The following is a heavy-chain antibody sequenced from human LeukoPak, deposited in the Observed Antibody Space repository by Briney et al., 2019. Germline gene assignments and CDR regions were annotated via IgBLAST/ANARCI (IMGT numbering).Heavy chain of an antibody. CDR3: AREGGPYRPLDY. Sequence: PSGTLSLTCGVSGGSITSTNYWTWVRQPSGKGLEWIGEVNLQGSTNYNPSLMGRVAISVDMSENHISLQLTSVTAADTAVYYCAREGGPYRPLDYSGQGTLVTASS. CDR2: VNLQGST. V-gene: IGHV4-4*02. CDR1: GGSITSTNY. J-gene: IGHJ4*02.